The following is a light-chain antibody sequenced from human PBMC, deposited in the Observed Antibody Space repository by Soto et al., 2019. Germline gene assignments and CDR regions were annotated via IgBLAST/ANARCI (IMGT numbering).Light chain of an antibody. Sequence: AIRMTQSPSSLSASTGDRVTITCRASQGISSYLAWYQQKPGKAPKLLIYAASTLQSVVPSRFSGSGSGTDFTLTISCLQSEDFATSYCQQYYSYPFTFGPGTKVDIK. CDR1: QGISSY. V-gene: IGKV1-8*01. CDR3: QQYYSYPFT. CDR2: AAS. J-gene: IGKJ3*01.